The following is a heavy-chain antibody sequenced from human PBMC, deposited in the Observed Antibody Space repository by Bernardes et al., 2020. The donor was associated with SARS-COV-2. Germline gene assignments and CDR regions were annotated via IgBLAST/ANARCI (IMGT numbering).Heavy chain of an antibody. CDR2: IYYSGNT. J-gene: IGHJ4*02. Sequence: SETLSLTCTVSGGSISSYYWNWIRQPPGKGLEWIGYIYYSGNTNYSPSLKSRVTMSVDTSKNQFSLKLSSVTAADTAVYYCARRAIVSSSWYYFDYWGQGTLVTVSS. CDR1: GGSISSYY. V-gene: IGHV4-59*08. CDR3: ARRAIVSSSWYYFDY. D-gene: IGHD6-13*01.